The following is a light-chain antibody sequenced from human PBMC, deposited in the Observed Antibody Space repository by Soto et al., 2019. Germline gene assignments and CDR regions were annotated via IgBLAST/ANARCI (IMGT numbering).Light chain of an antibody. V-gene: IGLV2-14*01. CDR2: EVS. CDR1: SSDISIYNY. CDR3: CSYTSSTNDV. J-gene: IGLJ1*01. Sequence: QSVLTQPASVSGSPGQSITISCTGTSSDISIYNYVSWYQQHPGKAPKLIIYEVSNRPSGISNRFSGAKSGNTASLTISGLQVEDEADYYCCSYTSSTNDVFGAGTKGHRP.